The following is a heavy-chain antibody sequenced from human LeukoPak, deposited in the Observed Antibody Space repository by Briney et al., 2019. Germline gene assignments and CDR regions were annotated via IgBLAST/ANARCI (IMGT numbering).Heavy chain of an antibody. CDR1: VYSISRLSS. Sequence: SEPRSPPSTSSVYSISRLSSWGWFRHPPGKGLEWVGSLYHTGSTYYNPSLKSRVTISVDTSKNQFSLKLSSVTAADTAVYYCARDSDFSYTDVWGKGTTVTVSS. V-gene: IGHV4-38-2*02. CDR3: ARDSDFSYTDV. CDR2: LYHTGST. J-gene: IGHJ6*03. D-gene: IGHD3-3*01.